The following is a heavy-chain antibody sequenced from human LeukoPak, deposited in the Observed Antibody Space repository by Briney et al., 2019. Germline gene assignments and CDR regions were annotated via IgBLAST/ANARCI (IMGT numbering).Heavy chain of an antibody. D-gene: IGHD3-22*01. CDR3: ARGNDRRGYRGGDDAFDI. V-gene: IGHV1-69*05. Sequence: GASAKVSCKVSGYTLTELSMHWVRQAPGQGLEWMGGIIPIFGTANYAQKFQGRVTITTDESTSTAYMELSSLRSEDTAVYYCARGNDRRGYRGGDDAFDIWGQGTMVTVSS. CDR2: IIPIFGTA. CDR1: GYTLTELS. J-gene: IGHJ3*02.